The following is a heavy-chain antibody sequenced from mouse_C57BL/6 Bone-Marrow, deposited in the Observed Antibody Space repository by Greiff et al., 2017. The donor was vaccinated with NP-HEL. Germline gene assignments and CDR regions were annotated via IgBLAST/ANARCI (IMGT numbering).Heavy chain of an antibody. CDR1: GFNIKDYY. Sequence: EVQRVESGAELVKPGASVKLSCTASGFNIKDYYMHWVKQRTEQGLEWIGRIDPEDGETKYAPNFQGKATITADTSSTTSYLQLSSLTSEDTAVYYCARSHYYGSSFDYWGQGTTLTVSS. CDR3: ARSHYYGSSFDY. D-gene: IGHD1-1*01. J-gene: IGHJ2*01. CDR2: IDPEDGET. V-gene: IGHV14-2*01.